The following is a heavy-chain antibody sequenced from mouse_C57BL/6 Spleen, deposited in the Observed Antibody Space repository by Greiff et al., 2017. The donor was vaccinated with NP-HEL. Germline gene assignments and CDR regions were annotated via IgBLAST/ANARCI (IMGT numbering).Heavy chain of an antibody. V-gene: IGHV5-12*01. CDR2: ISNGGGST. CDR3: ARELGRGYFDY. J-gene: IGHJ2*01. Sequence: EVQGVESGGGLVQPGGSLKLSCAASGFTFSDYYMYWVRQTPEKRLEWVAYISNGGGSTYYPDTVKGRFTISRDNAKNTLYLQMSRLKSEDTAMYYCARELGRGYFDYWGQGTTLTVSS. CDR1: GFTFSDYY. D-gene: IGHD4-1*01.